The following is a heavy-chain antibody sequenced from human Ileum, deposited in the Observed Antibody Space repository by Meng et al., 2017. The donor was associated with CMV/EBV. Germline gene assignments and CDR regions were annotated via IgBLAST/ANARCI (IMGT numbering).Heavy chain of an antibody. Sequence: ASGFTFTSHAMSWVRQAPGKGLEWVSTLSGTGYVTYYADSVKGRFTISRDTSKNTLYLQMNSLRVDDTALYYCARDLDSAAWSGVINWGQGTLVTVSS. CDR2: LSGTGYVT. J-gene: IGHJ4*02. D-gene: IGHD2-8*02. CDR1: GFTFTSHA. CDR3: ARDLDSAAWSGVIN. V-gene: IGHV3-23*01.